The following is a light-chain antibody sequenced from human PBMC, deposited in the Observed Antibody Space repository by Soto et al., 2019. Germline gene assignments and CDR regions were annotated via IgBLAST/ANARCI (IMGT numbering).Light chain of an antibody. CDR2: HDT. Sequence: QTALTQPASVSGSPGQSITISCTGTISDIGAYNFVSWYQQHPGKAPILMIYHDTDRPSGVSNRFSASKSGNTASLTISGLQAEDEADYYCCSYTTSSTFVFGTGTKLTVL. V-gene: IGLV2-14*01. J-gene: IGLJ1*01. CDR3: CSYTTSSTFV. CDR1: ISDIGAYNF.